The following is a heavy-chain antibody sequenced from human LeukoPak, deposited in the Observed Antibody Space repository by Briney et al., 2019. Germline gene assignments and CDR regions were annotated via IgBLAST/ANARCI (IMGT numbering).Heavy chain of an antibody. D-gene: IGHD2-15*01. Sequence: ASVKVSCKASGYTFTSYYMHWVRQAPGQGLEWMGIINPSGGSTSYAQKFQGRVTMTRDTSTSTVYMELSSLRSEDTAVYYCARLDGGSAPGGHDAFDIWGQGTMVTVSS. CDR1: GYTFTSYY. CDR3: ARLDGGSAPGGHDAFDI. V-gene: IGHV1-46*01. J-gene: IGHJ3*02. CDR2: INPSGGST.